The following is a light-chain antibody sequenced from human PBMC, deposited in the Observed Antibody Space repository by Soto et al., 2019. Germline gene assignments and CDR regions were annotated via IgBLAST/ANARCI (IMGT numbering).Light chain of an antibody. CDR2: SAS. V-gene: IGKV1-39*01. CDR3: QQGHSTPYT. J-gene: IGKJ2*01. CDR1: QNLRTY. Sequence: IQMTQSPYSLSASVGDSVTITCRASQNLRTYLNWYQQKPGRAPKLLIHSASALPSGVPSSFSGSGSGTEFTLTMRGLQPEDFATYDCQQGHSTPYTFGQGTKVEIK.